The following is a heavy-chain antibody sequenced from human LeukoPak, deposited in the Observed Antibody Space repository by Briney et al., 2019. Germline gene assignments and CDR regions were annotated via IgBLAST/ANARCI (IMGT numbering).Heavy chain of an antibody. CDR1: GFIFSNYA. Sequence: GGSLRLSCAATGFIFSNYAMSWVRQAPGKGLEWVSTFSGSDGSTYYADSVKGRSTISRDNSKNTLYLQMNSLRAEDTAVYYCAKGGNSGYYYACEHWGQGTLVTVSS. D-gene: IGHD3-22*01. CDR3: AKGGNSGYYYACEH. CDR2: FSGSDGST. V-gene: IGHV3-23*01. J-gene: IGHJ4*02.